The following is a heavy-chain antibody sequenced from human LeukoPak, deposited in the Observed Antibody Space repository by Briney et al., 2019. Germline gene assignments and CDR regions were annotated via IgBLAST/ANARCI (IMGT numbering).Heavy chain of an antibody. CDR2: IYYSGST. D-gene: IGHD6-13*01. Sequence: SETLSLXCTVSGGSISSYYWSWIRQPPGKGLEWIGYIYYSGSTNYNPSLKSRVTISVDTSKNQFSLKLSSVTAADTAVYYCARGGVGGSSWYDGGGTVEWFDPWGQGTLVTVSS. J-gene: IGHJ5*02. V-gene: IGHV4-59*01. CDR3: ARGGVGGSSWYDGGGTVEWFDP. CDR1: GGSISSYY.